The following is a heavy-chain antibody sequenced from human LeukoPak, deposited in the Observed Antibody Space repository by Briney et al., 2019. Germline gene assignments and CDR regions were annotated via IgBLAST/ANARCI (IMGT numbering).Heavy chain of an antibody. CDR2: ISASGNTI. Sequence: GGSLRLSCFASGFTFSDYYMTWIRQSPGKGLEWVSYISASGNTIFQNDSLKGRFGMSRANTKNTVFLQMSDLRGDDTAVYFCARGRPGKTYFDLWGQGTLVTVSS. CDR3: ARGRPGKTYFDL. J-gene: IGHJ4*02. V-gene: IGHV3-11*01. CDR1: GFTFSDYY. D-gene: IGHD4-23*01.